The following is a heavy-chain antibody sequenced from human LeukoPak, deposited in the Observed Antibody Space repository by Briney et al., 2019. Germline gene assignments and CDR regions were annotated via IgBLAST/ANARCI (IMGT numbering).Heavy chain of an antibody. D-gene: IGHD3-3*01. CDR2: ITSGSSYI. Sequence: GGSLRLSCEASGFSFSHSGMNWVRQAPGKGLEWVSSITSGSSYIYYADSVKGRFTISRDNSKNTLYLQMNSLRAEDTAVYYCASEIIFGSFDYWGQGTLVTVSS. CDR1: GFSFSHSG. CDR3: ASEIIFGSFDY. V-gene: IGHV3-21*01. J-gene: IGHJ4*02.